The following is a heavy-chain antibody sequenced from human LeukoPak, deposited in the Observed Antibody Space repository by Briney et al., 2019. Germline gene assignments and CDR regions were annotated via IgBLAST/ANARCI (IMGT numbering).Heavy chain of an antibody. CDR1: GYSFTNYW. V-gene: IGHV5-10-1*01. Sequence: GESLKISCKGSGYSFTNYWISWVRQMPGKGLEWMGRIDPSDSYTNYSPSFQGHVTISADKSISTAYLQWSSLKASDTAMYYCARERSSNWYSDLWGRGTLVTVSS. D-gene: IGHD6-13*01. J-gene: IGHJ2*01. CDR3: ARERSSNWYSDL. CDR2: IDPSDSYT.